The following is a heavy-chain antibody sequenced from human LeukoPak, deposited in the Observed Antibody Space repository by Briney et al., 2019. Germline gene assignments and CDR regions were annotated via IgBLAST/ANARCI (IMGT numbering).Heavy chain of an antibody. CDR2: INPSGGST. CDR3: ATITLAPETRPDY. J-gene: IGHJ4*02. CDR1: GYTFTSYY. Sequence: ASVKVSCKASGYTFTSYYMHWVRQAPGQGLEWVGIINPSGGSTSYAQKFQGRVTMTRDTSTSTVYMELSSLRSEDTAVYYCATITLAPETRPDYWGQGTLVTVSS. V-gene: IGHV1-46*01. D-gene: IGHD1-14*01.